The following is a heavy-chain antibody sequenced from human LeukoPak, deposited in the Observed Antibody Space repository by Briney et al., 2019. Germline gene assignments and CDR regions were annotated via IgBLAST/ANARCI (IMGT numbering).Heavy chain of an antibody. V-gene: IGHV4-59*01. CDR1: GGSISSSY. D-gene: IGHD3-16*01. J-gene: IGHJ5*01. CDR3: AREAGESGCGWLDS. Sequence: PSETLSLTCTVTGGSISSSYWSWIRQPPGKGLEWIGYIYTSGGTNSNPSLKSRVTISQDMSNNQLSLRLTSVTAADTAVYYCAREAGESGCGWLDSWGQGTLVTVSS. CDR2: IYTSGGT.